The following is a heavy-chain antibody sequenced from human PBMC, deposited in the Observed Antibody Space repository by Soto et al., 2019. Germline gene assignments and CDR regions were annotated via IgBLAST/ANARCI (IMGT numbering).Heavy chain of an antibody. V-gene: IGHV1-2*04. D-gene: IGHD2-15*01. CDR2: INPNSGGT. CDR3: ARDRIGYCSGGSCFNWFDP. CDR1: GYTFTGYY. J-gene: IGHJ5*02. Sequence: ASVKVSCKASGYTFTGYYMHWVRQAPGQGLEWMGWINPNSGGTNYAQKFQGWVTMTRDTSISTAYMELSRLRSDDTAVYYCARDRIGYCSGGSCFNWFDPWGQGTLVTVSS.